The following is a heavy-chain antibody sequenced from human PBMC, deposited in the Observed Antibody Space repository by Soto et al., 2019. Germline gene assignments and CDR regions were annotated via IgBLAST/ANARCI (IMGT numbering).Heavy chain of an antibody. J-gene: IGHJ1*01. D-gene: IGHD1-20*01. CDR1: GYTFSTSG. CDR3: ARDTESNRYND. V-gene: IGHV1-18*01. CDR2: IRPDNGNT. Sequence: ASVKVSCKASGYTFSTSGISWVRQAPGQGLEWVGWIRPDNGNTKSAQRLQGRVTLTTDTSASTAYMELRSLTSDDTAMYYCARDTESNRYNDWGQGTLVTVSS.